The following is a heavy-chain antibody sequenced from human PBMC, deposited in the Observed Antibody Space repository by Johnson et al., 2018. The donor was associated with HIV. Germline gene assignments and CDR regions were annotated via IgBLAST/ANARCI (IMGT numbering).Heavy chain of an antibody. CDR1: GFTFSSYA. Sequence: QVQLVESGGGVERPGGSLRLSCAASGFTFSSYAMHWVRQAPGKGLEWVAVISYDGSNKYYADSVKGRFTISRDNSKNTLYLQMNSLRAEDTAVYYCAKQHEQLVEPDAFDIWGQGTKVTVSS. CDR3: AKQHEQLVEPDAFDI. V-gene: IGHV3-30-3*02. D-gene: IGHD6-6*01. J-gene: IGHJ3*02. CDR2: ISYDGSNK.